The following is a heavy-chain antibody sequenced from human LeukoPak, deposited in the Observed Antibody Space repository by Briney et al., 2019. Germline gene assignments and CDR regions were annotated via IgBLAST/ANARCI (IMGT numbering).Heavy chain of an antibody. CDR1: GGSFSGYY. J-gene: IGHJ5*02. CDR3: ARSGGPLNWFDP. Sequence: PSETLSLTCAVYGGSFSGYYWSWIRQPPGKGLEWIGEINHSGSTNYNPSLKSRVTISLDTSKNQFSLKLSSVTAADTAVYYCARSGGPLNWFDPWGQGTLSPSPQ. CDR2: INHSGST. V-gene: IGHV4-34*01.